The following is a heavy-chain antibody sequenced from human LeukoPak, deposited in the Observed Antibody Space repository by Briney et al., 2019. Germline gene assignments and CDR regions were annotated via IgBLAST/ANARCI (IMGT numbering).Heavy chain of an antibody. J-gene: IGHJ4*02. D-gene: IGHD3-22*01. CDR1: GGSISSSSYY. CDR3: ARDRGGITMIYPFDY. V-gene: IGHV4-39*07. Sequence: KTSETLSLTCTVSGGSISSSSYYWGWIRQPPGKGLEWIGSIYYSGSTYYNPSLKSRVTISVDTSKNQFSLKLSSVTAADTAVCYCARDRGGITMIYPFDYWGQGTLVTVSS. CDR2: IYYSGST.